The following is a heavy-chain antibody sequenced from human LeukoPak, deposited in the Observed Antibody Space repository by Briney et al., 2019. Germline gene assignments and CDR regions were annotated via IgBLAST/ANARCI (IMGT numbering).Heavy chain of an antibody. CDR3: ARGLRERGAFDY. Sequence: PSETLSLTCKVSGGSISTTNYYWGWIRQPPGKGLEWLGNIHYSGSTYYNPSLQSRVTLSVDTSKNQFSLKLSSVTAADTAVYYCARGLRERGAFDYWGQGTLVTVSS. D-gene: IGHD1-26*01. CDR1: GGSISTTNYY. J-gene: IGHJ4*02. V-gene: IGHV4-39*07. CDR2: IHYSGST.